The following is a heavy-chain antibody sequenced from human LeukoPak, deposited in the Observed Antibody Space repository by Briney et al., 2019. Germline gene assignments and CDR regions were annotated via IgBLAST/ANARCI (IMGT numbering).Heavy chain of an antibody. CDR1: GASISSTPSY. D-gene: IGHD2-15*01. Sequence: SETLSLTCTVSGASISSTPSYWSWIRQPPGKGLEWIGEINHSGSTNYNPSLKSRVTISVDTSKNQFSLKLSSVTAADTAVYYCARVGGYCSGGSCYSSYFAYWGQGTLVTVSS. J-gene: IGHJ4*02. V-gene: IGHV4-39*07. CDR2: INHSGST. CDR3: ARVGGYCSGGSCYSSYFAY.